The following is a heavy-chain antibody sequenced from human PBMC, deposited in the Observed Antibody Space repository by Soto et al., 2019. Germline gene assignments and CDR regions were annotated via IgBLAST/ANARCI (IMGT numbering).Heavy chain of an antibody. J-gene: IGHJ6*03. CDR2: IYYSGST. CDR3: ARLTSPNYDFSYYYYMDV. D-gene: IGHD3-16*01. Sequence: SETLSLTCTVSGGSISSYYWSWIRQPPGKGLEWIGYIYYSGSTNYNPSLKSRVTISVDTSKNQFSLKLSSVTAADTAVYYCARLTSPNYDFSYYYYMDVWGKGTTVTVSS. CDR1: GGSISSYY. V-gene: IGHV4-59*08.